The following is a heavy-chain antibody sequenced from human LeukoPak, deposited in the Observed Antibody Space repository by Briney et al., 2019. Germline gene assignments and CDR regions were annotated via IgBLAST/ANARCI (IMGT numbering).Heavy chain of an antibody. CDR1: GFTFTNYA. Sequence: GGSLRLSCAASGFTFTNYAMSWVRQAPGKGLEWVSTISGRGDSTYYADSVKGRFTISRDNSKNTLYLQMNSLRLEDTAGYYCAKGAGYSSNWNFDYWGQGTLVTVSS. CDR2: ISGRGDST. J-gene: IGHJ4*02. V-gene: IGHV3-23*01. CDR3: AKGAGYSSNWNFDY. D-gene: IGHD6-13*01.